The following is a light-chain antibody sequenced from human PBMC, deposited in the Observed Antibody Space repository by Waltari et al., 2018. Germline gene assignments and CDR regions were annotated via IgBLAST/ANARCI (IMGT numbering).Light chain of an antibody. CDR3: SSYTSSSTLV. V-gene: IGLV2-14*01. CDR1: SSDVGGYDY. CDR2: DVN. Sequence: QSALTQPASVSGSPGQSITISCTGTSSDVGGYDYASWYQQNPGKAPKLMIYDVNNRPSVVSNRFSGSKSGNTASLTISGLQAEDEAYYYCSSYTSSSTLVFGGGTKLTVL. J-gene: IGLJ3*02.